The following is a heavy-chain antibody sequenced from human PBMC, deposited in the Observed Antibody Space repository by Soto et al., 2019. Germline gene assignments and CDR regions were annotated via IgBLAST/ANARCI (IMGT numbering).Heavy chain of an antibody. D-gene: IGHD3-3*01. V-gene: IGHV1-69*17. J-gene: IGHJ3*01. CDR2: IIPIFGLT. CDR1: RGTFNSYA. Sequence: QALLEQSGAEMKKPGSSVTVSCKASRGTFNSYAISWVRQAPGQGLEWMGGIIPIFGLTNYAQKFQGRVNLTADKVTDTAYMELSGLTSGDTAVYFCARDGVAICAGECSFKAFDLWGRGTSVTVST. CDR3: ARDGVAICAGECSFKAFDL.